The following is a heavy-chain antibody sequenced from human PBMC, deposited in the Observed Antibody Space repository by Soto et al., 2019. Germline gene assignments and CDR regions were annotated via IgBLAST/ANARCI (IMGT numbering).Heavy chain of an antibody. CDR1: GGSISSGGYS. D-gene: IGHD5-12*01. J-gene: IGHJ4*02. CDR2: IYHSGST. V-gene: IGHV4-30-2*01. Sequence: QLQLQESGSGLVKPSQTLSLTCAVSGGSISSGGYSWSWIRQPPGKGLEWIGYIYHSGSTYYNPSLKSRVTISVDRSKNQFSLKLSSVTAXXXXVXXCAXRXDGYNYYGYWGQGTLVTVXS. CDR3: AXRXDGYNYYGY.